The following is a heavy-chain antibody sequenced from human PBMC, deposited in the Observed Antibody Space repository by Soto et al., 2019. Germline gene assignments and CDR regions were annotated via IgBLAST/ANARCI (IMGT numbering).Heavy chain of an antibody. CDR1: GFTFSSYA. CDR3: AKVGLWGVVVVVAALEDY. Sequence: EVQLLESGGGLVQPGGSLRLSCAASGFTFSSYAMSWVRQAPGKGLEWVSAISGSGGSTYYADSVKGRFTISRYNSKNTLYLQMNSVRAEDTAVYYFAKVGLWGVVVVVAALEDYWGQGTLVTVSS. D-gene: IGHD2-15*01. CDR2: ISGSGGST. V-gene: IGHV3-23*01. J-gene: IGHJ4*02.